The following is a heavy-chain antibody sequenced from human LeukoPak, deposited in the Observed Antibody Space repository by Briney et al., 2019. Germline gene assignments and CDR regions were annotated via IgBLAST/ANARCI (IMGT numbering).Heavy chain of an antibody. J-gene: IGHJ4*02. CDR2: IDGSGGTI. CDR1: GFSFSSPE. D-gene: IGHD3-10*01. CDR3: ARGANYGAHFDY. Sequence: GGSLRLSCAASGFSFSSPEMNWVRQAPGKGLEWISYIDGSGGTIYYSDSVRGRFSISRDNAKSSLYLEMNSLRAEDTAVYYCARGANYGAHFDYWGQGTLVTVSS. V-gene: IGHV3-48*03.